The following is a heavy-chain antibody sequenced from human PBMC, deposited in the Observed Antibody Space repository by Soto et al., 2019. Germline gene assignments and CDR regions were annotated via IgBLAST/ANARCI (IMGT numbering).Heavy chain of an antibody. D-gene: IGHD6-13*01. CDR3: ASENSRLTYYYCMDV. CDR1: GGTFSSYA. J-gene: IGHJ6*02. Sequence: SVKVSCKASGGTFSSYAISWVRQAPGQGLEWMGGIIPIFGTANYAQKFQGRVTITADESTSTAYMELSSLRSEDTAVYYCASENSRLTYYYCMDVWGQGPTVTV. V-gene: IGHV1-69*13. CDR2: IIPIFGTA.